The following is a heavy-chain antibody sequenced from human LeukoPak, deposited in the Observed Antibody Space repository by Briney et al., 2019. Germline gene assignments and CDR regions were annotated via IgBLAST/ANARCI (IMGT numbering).Heavy chain of an antibody. D-gene: IGHD2-2*01. CDR3: ARKRIVVVPAAIRRGYSYGPFDY. Sequence: PSETLSLTCAVYGGSFSGYYWSWIRQPPGKGLEWIGEINHSGSTNYNPSLKSRVTISVDTSKNQFSLKLSSVTAADTAVYYCARKRIVVVPAAIRRGYSYGPFDYWGQGTLVAVSS. CDR2: INHSGST. V-gene: IGHV4-34*01. J-gene: IGHJ4*02. CDR1: GGSFSGYY.